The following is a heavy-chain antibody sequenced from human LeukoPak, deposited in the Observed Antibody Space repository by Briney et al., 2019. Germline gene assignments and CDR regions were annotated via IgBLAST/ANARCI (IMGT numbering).Heavy chain of an antibody. CDR2: ISGSGGST. CDR1: GFTFSSYA. D-gene: IGHD7-27*01. J-gene: IGHJ4*02. Sequence: GGSLRLSCAASGFTFSSYALSWVRQAPGKGLEWVSAISGSGGSTYYADSVKGRFTISRANSKNTLYLQMNSLRAEDTAVYYCAKANWGRSLFDYWGQGTLVTVSS. CDR3: AKANWGRSLFDY. V-gene: IGHV3-23*01.